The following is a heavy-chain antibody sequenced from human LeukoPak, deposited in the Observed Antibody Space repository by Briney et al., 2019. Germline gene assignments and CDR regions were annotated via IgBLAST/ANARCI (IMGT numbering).Heavy chain of an antibody. CDR3: AREGKDIVVVPAAMRYYYYMDV. CDR1: GGSISSYY. D-gene: IGHD2-2*01. J-gene: IGHJ6*03. Sequence: SETLSLTCTVSGGSISSYYWSWIRQPPGKGREWIGYIYYGGSTNYNPSLKSRVTISVDTSKNQFSLKLSSVTAADTAVYYCAREGKDIVVVPAAMRYYYYMDVWGKGTTVTISS. V-gene: IGHV4-59*01. CDR2: IYYGGST.